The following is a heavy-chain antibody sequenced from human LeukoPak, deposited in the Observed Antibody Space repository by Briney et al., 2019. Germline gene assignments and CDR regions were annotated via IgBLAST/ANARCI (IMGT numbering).Heavy chain of an antibody. CDR2: IYTTVTT. V-gene: IGHV4-4*07. J-gene: IGHJ3*02. CDR3: ARGSGWDAFDI. CDR1: GGSISSYY. Sequence: SETLSLTCTVSGGSISSYYWSWIRQPAGKGLEWIGRIYTTVTTYYNPSLKSRVTISVDTSKNQFSLKLSSVTAAATAVYYCARGSGWDAFDIWGQGTMVTVSS. D-gene: IGHD6-25*01.